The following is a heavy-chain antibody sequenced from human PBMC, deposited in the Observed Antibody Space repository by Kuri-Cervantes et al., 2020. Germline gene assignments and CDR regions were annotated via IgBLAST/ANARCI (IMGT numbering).Heavy chain of an antibody. D-gene: IGHD3-3*01. CDR3: ARVTSDFWSDTLTFDY. Sequence: GGSLRLSCAASGFTFSSYGMHWVRQAPGQGLEWMGWINPNSGGTNYAQKFQGRVTMTRDTSISTAYMELSRLRSDDTAVYYCARVTSDFWSDTLTFDYWGQGTLVTVSS. CDR2: INPNSGGT. CDR1: GFTFSSYG. V-gene: IGHV1-2*02. J-gene: IGHJ4*02.